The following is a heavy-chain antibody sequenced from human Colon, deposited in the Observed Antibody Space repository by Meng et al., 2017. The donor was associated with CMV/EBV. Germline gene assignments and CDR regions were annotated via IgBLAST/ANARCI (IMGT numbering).Heavy chain of an antibody. CDR2: IYSSGST. CDR3: AKGRARNDYWFDP. V-gene: IGHV4-59*01. J-gene: IGHJ5*02. CDR1: GDSISNYY. Sequence: RQEPGPGLWKPSETLSLTGPVSGDSISNYYWSWIRQSPGKGLEWIGYIYSSGSTNYNPSLKSRVTISIDTSKNQFSLKLTSVTAADTAVYYCAKGRARNDYWFDPWGQGTLVTVSS. D-gene: IGHD4/OR15-4a*01.